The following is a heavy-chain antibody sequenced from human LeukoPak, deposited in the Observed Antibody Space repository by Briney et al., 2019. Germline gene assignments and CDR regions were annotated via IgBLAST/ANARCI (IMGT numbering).Heavy chain of an antibody. CDR2: ISYDGSNK. J-gene: IGHJ4*02. CDR3: ARAAEGATGNYFDY. Sequence: QSGGSLRLSCAASGFTFSSYAMHWVRQAPGKGLEWVAVISYDGSNKYYADSVKGRFTISRDNSKNTLYLQMNSLRAEDTAVYYCARAAEGATGNYFDYWGQGTLVTVSS. D-gene: IGHD1-26*01. V-gene: IGHV3-30-3*01. CDR1: GFTFSSYA.